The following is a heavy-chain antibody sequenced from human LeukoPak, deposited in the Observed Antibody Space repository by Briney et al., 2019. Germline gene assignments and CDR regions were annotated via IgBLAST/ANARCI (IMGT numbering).Heavy chain of an antibody. CDR2: INHSGST. V-gene: IGHV4-34*01. CDR3: AAVTATDGTTVDC. Sequence: SETLSLTCAVYGGSFSGYYWSWIRQPPGKGLEWIGEINHSGSTNYNPSLKSRVTISVDTSKNQFSLKLGSVTAADTAVHYCAAVTATDGTTVDCWGQGTLVTVSS. D-gene: IGHD2-15*01. J-gene: IGHJ4*02. CDR1: GGSFSGYY.